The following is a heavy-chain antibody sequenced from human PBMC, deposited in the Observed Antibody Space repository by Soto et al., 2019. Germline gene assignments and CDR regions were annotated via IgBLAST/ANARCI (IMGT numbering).Heavy chain of an antibody. CDR3: ARDAVPAAMRCYYYYMDV. V-gene: IGHV1-3*01. Sequence: ASVKVSCKASGYTFTSYAMHWVRQAPGQRLEWMGWINAGNGNTKYSQKFQGRVTITRDTSASTAYMELSSLRSEDTAVYYCARDAVPAAMRCYYYYMDVWGKGTTVTVSS. D-gene: IGHD2-2*01. J-gene: IGHJ6*03. CDR1: GYTFTSYA. CDR2: INAGNGNT.